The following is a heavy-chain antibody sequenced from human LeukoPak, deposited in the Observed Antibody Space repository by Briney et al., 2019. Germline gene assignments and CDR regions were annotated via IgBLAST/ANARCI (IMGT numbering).Heavy chain of an antibody. CDR3: ASSSGWYAY. D-gene: IGHD6-19*01. J-gene: IGHJ4*02. CDR2: IYYSGST. V-gene: IGHV4-59*01. CDR1: GGSISSYY. Sequence: PSETLSLTCTVSGGSISSYYWSWIRQPPGKGLEWIGYIYYSGSTNYNPSLKSRVTISVDTSKNQFSLKLSSVTAADTAVYYCASSSGWYAYWGQGTLVIVSS.